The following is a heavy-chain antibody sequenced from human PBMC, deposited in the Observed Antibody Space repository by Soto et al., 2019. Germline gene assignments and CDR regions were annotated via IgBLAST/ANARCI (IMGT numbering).Heavy chain of an antibody. D-gene: IGHD2-2*02. CDR3: AKGSWRGYCSYTTCYTINY. CDR1: GYTVTSYD. CDR2: MNPNSGNT. J-gene: IGHJ4*02. Sequence: ASVKVSCKSSGYTVTSYDVHWVRQAIGQGLEWMGWMNPNSGNTGYAQKFQGRVTMTTNTSISTAYMELSSLRSDDTAIYYCAKGSWRGYCSYTTCYTINYWGQGTLVTVSS. V-gene: IGHV1-8*01.